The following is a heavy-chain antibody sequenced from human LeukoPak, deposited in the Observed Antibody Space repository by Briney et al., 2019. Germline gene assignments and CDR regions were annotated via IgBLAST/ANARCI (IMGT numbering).Heavy chain of an antibody. J-gene: IGHJ5*02. CDR1: GYTFTSYD. CDR3: VRLFVQEPSGWFDP. Sequence: ASVKVSCKASGYTFTSYDINWVRQATGQGLEWMGWMNPNSGNTAYAQKFQGRITMTRDASIRTAYMELNSLRSEDTAVYYCVRLFVQEPSGWFDPWGQGTLVTVS. V-gene: IGHV1-8*01. D-gene: IGHD3-10*01. CDR2: MNPNSGNT.